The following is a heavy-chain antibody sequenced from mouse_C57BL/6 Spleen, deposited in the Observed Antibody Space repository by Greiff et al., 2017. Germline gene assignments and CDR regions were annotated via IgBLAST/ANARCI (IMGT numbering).Heavy chain of an antibody. CDR1: GYTFTSYW. V-gene: IGHV1-64*01. J-gene: IGHJ2*01. CDR2: IHPNSGST. D-gene: IGHD1-1*01. CDR3: ARRGVVNYFDY. Sequence: QVQLQQSGAELVKPGASVKLSCKASGYTFTSYWMHWVKQRPGQGLEWIGMIHPNSGSTNYNEKFKSKATLTVDKSSSTAYMQLSSLTSEDSAVYYCARRGVVNYFDYWGQGTTLTVSS.